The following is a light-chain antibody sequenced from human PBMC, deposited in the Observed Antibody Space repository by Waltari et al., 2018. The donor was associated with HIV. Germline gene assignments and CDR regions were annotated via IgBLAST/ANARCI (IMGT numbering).Light chain of an antibody. CDR3: QQYTNWPIT. V-gene: IGKV3-15*01. Sequence: EIVMTQSPVTLSVSPGERATLSCRASQSVSSNLAWYQQKPGQAPRLLISGASARATGSPARLSGSGSGTEFTLTISSLQSEDFAVYYCQQYTNWPITFGQGTRLEIK. J-gene: IGKJ5*01. CDR1: QSVSSN. CDR2: GAS.